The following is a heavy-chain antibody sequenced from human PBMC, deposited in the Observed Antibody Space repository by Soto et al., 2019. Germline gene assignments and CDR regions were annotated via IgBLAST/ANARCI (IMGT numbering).Heavy chain of an antibody. CDR2: AYYRGGT. CDR1: GGSVTGHSY. D-gene: IGHD3-16*01. CDR3: ARDLGQGNTPAHNYFDF. J-gene: IGHJ4*02. V-gene: IGHV4-61*01. Sequence: SETKPHTKTVSGGSVTGHSYWSCIQQTPGKGLEWIGYAYYRGGTRYNPSLKSRLTISVDTSKNQFSLSLSSVTPTDTAVYYCARDLGQGNTPAHNYFDFWGQGSLVTVSS.